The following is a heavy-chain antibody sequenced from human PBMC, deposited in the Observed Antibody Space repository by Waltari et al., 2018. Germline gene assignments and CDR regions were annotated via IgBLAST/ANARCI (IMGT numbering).Heavy chain of an antibody. V-gene: IGHV1-2*06. J-gene: IGHJ4*02. CDR2: INPNSGGT. Sequence: QVQLVQSGAEVKKPGASVKVSCKASGYTFTGYYMHWVRQAPGQGLEWMGRINPNSGGTNYAQEFQGRVTMTRDTSISTAYMELSRLRSDDTAVYYCAFGIAAAGTFDYWGQGTLVTVSS. CDR3: AFGIAAAGTFDY. D-gene: IGHD6-13*01. CDR1: GYTFTGYY.